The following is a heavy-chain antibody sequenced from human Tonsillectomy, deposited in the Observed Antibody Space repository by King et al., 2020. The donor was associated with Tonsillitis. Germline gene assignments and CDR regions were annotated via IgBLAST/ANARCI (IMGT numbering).Heavy chain of an antibody. CDR1: GGSLSGYY. CDR2: INHSGST. Sequence: VQLQQWGAGLLKPSETLSLTCAVYGGSLSGYYWSWIRQPPGKGLEWIGEINHSGSTNYNPSLKSRVTISVDTSKNQFSLKLSSVTAADTAVYYCARVRDCSSTSCYTLRNAFDIWGQGTMVTVSS. V-gene: IGHV4-34*01. CDR3: ARVRDCSSTSCYTLRNAFDI. D-gene: IGHD2-2*02. J-gene: IGHJ3*02.